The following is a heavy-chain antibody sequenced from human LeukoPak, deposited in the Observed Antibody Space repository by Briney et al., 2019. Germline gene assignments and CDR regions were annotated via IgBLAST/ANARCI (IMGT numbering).Heavy chain of an antibody. V-gene: IGHV3-23*01. CDR2: ISGSGGST. CDR3: AKDHDWNPYYYYGMDV. Sequence: TGGSLRLSCAASGFPFSSYAMSWVRQAPGKGLEWVSAISGSGGSTYYADSVKGRFTISRDNSKNTLYLQMNSLRAEDTAVYYCAKDHDWNPYYYYGMDVWGQGTTVTVSS. D-gene: IGHD1-1*01. J-gene: IGHJ6*02. CDR1: GFPFSSYA.